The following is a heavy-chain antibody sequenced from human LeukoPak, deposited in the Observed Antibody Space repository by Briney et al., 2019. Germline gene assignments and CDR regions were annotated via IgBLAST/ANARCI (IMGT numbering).Heavy chain of an antibody. CDR3: ARDLGYSGYDFPYWFDP. J-gene: IGHJ5*02. V-gene: IGHV1-2*02. Sequence: ASVKVSCKASGYTFSDCYMHWVRQAPGQGLEWMGWINPNSGATKLAQRFQGRVALTRDTSISTTYMELSRLRSDDTAVYYCARDLGYSGYDFPYWFDPWGQGTLVTVSS. D-gene: IGHD5-12*01. CDR1: GYTFSDCY. CDR2: INPNSGAT.